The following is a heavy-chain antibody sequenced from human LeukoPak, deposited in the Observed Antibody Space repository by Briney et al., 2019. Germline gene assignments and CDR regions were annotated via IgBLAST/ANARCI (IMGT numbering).Heavy chain of an antibody. V-gene: IGHV3-33*01. Sequence: PGRSLRLSCAASGLTSSSYDMHWVRQAPGKGLEWVALIWYDGSNKNYADSVKGRFTISRDNSKNTLFLQMNSLRAEDTAVYYCAREASDAFDIWGQGTMVTVSS. J-gene: IGHJ3*02. CDR1: GLTSSSYD. CDR3: AREASDAFDI. CDR2: IWYDGSNK.